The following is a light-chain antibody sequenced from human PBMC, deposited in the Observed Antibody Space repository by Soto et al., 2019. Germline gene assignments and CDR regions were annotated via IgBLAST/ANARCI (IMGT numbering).Light chain of an antibody. CDR3: QQYGSSPYT. V-gene: IGKV3-20*01. CDR2: AVS. Sequence: EIVLTQSPGTLSLSPGERATLSCRASQTVTSSYLLWYQQKPGQAPRLLIYAVSTRATGNPDRFSGSGSGTNFTLTISKLEPEDFAVYYCQQYGSSPYTFGQGTNLEI. J-gene: IGKJ2*01. CDR1: QTVTSSY.